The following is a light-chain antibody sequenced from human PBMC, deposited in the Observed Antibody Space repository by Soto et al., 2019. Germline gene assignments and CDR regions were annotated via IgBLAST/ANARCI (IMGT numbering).Light chain of an antibody. J-gene: IGLJ1*01. CDR3: NSFRVSHLYV. CDR1: SSDIGGYNA. V-gene: IGLV2-14*01. CDR2: EVT. Sequence: QSVLTQPASVSGSPGRTITISCTGTSSDIGGYNAVSWYQHHPGKAPKLIIYEVTHRPSGVSDRFSASKSGNTASLTISGLQAEDKADYYCNSFRVSHLYVFGTGTKVTVL.